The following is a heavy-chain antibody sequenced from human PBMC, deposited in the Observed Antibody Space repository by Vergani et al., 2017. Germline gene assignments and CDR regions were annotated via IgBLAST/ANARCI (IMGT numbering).Heavy chain of an antibody. CDR3: AKDRDYYDSSGYYGCAFDI. V-gene: IGHV3-23*01. Sequence: EVQLLESGGGLVQPGGSLRLSCAASGFTFSSYAMSWVRQAPGKGLEWVSAISGSGGSTYYADSVKGRFTISRDNSKNTLYLQMNSLRAEDTAVYYCAKDRDYYDSSGYYGCAFDIWGQGTMVTVSS. J-gene: IGHJ3*02. CDR1: GFTFSSYA. CDR2: ISGSGGST. D-gene: IGHD3-22*01.